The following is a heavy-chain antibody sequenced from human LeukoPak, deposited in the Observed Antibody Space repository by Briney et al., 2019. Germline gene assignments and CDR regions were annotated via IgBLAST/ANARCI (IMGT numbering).Heavy chain of an antibody. CDR2: ISSSSSHI. CDR3: ARDSDTAMARGFGY. J-gene: IGHJ4*02. V-gene: IGHV3-21*01. CDR1: GFTFSSYS. Sequence: GGSLRLSCAASGFTFSSYSMNWVRQAPGKGLEWVSSISSSSSHIYYADSVKGRFTISRDNSENTLYLQMNSLRAEDTTVYYCARDSDTAMARGFGYWGQGTLVTVSS. D-gene: IGHD5-18*01.